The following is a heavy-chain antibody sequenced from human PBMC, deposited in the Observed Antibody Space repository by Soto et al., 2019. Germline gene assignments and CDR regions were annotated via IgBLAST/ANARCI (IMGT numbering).Heavy chain of an antibody. J-gene: IGHJ6*03. Sequence: PSETLSLTCTVSGGSISSYYWSWIRQPPGKGLEWIGYIYYSGSTNYNPSLKSRVTISVDTSKNQFSLKLSSVTAADTAVYYCGRDRGVRDYDILTGFRHYYMDVWGKGTTVTV. V-gene: IGHV4-59*01. D-gene: IGHD3-9*01. CDR3: GRDRGVRDYDILTGFRHYYMDV. CDR2: IYYSGST. CDR1: GGSISSYY.